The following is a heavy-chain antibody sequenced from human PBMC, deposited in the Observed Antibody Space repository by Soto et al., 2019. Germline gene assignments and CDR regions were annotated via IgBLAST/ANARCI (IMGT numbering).Heavy chain of an antibody. Sequence: QVQLVQSGAEVKKPGTSVKVSCKASGGTFSSYAISWVRQAPGQGLEWMGGMIPIFGPANYAQKFQGRVTITAEESTSTAYMELSSLSSEDTAVYYCARCLCGTSCYTRRGYYYYGMDVWGQGTTVTVSS. J-gene: IGHJ6*02. CDR1: GGTFSSYA. V-gene: IGHV1-69*01. CDR2: MIPIFGPA. D-gene: IGHD2-2*02. CDR3: ARCLCGTSCYTRRGYYYYGMDV.